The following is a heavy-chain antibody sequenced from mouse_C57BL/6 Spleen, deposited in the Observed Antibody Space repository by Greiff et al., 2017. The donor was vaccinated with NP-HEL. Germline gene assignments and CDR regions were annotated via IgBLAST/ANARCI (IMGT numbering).Heavy chain of an antibody. D-gene: IGHD1-1*01. Sequence: EVQLVESGGGLVKPGGSLKLSCAASGFTFSDYGMHWVRQAPEKGLEWVAYISSGSSTIYYADTVKGRFTISRDNAKNTRFLQMTSLRSEDTAMYYCARGSYGSSLYAMDYWGQGTSVTVSS. CDR3: ARGSYGSSLYAMDY. CDR1: GFTFSDYG. V-gene: IGHV5-17*01. J-gene: IGHJ4*01. CDR2: ISSGSSTI.